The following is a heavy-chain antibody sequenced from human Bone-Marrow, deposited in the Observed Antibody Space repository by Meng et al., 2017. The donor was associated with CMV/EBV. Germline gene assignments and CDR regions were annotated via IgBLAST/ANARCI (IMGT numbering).Heavy chain of an antibody. V-gene: IGHV3-21*01. CDR1: GFTFSSYS. J-gene: IGHJ6*02. CDR3: AREDSSSSYHGMDV. CDR2: ISSSSSYI. D-gene: IGHD6-13*01. Sequence: GGSLRLSCAASGFTFSSYSMNWVRQAPGKGLEWVSSISSSSSYIYYADSVKGRFTISRDNAKNSLYLQMNSLRAEDTAVYYCAREDSSSSYHGMDVWGQGTTVTVSS.